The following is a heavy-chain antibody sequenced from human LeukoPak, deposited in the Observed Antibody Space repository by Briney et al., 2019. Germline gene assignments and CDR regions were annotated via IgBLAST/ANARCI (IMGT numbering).Heavy chain of an antibody. Sequence: GGSLRLSCAASGFTVSSNYMSWVRQALGKGLEWVSVIYSGGSTYYADSVKGRFTISRDNSKNTLYLQMNSLRAEDTAVYYCAGTAAGTRWFDPWGQGTLVTVS. J-gene: IGHJ5*02. CDR1: GFTVSSNY. V-gene: IGHV3-66*02. CDR3: AGTAAGTRWFDP. D-gene: IGHD6-13*01. CDR2: IYSGGST.